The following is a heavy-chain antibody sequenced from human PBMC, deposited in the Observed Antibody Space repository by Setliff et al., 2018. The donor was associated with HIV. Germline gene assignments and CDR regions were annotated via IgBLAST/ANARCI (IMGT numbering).Heavy chain of an antibody. V-gene: IGHV4-59*08. J-gene: IGHJ2*01. CDR1: GGSISSYY. D-gene: IGHD6-13*01. CDR2: IYYSGST. Sequence: SETLSLTCTVSGGSISSYYWSWIRQPPGKGLEWIGYIYYSGSTNYNPSLKSRVTISVDTSKNQLSLKLSSETASDTAVYYCARLCIAAAGTRSIPWYFDLWGRGTLVTVSS. CDR3: ARLCIAAAGTRSIPWYFDL.